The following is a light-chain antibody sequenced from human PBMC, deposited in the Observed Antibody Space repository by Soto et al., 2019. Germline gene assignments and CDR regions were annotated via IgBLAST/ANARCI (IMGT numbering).Light chain of an antibody. CDR2: DAS. CDR1: QDISNY. CDR3: QQFDNLPLA. V-gene: IGKV1-33*01. J-gene: IGKJ4*01. Sequence: DLQMTQSPSSLSASVGDRVTITCQASQDISNYLNWYQQKPGKAPKILIYDASVLEAGVPSRFSGGGSGTHFTLTISSLQAEDVETYYCQQFDNLPLAFGGGTKVEIK.